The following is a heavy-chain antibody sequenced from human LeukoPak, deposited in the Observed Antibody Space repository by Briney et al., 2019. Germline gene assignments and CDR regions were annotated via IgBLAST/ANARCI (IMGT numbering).Heavy chain of an antibody. J-gene: IGHJ4*02. Sequence: GGSLRLSCAASGFTFSSYWMSWVRQAPGKGLEWVANIKQDGNEKYYVDSVKGRFTISRDNAKNSLYLQMNSLRAEDTAVYYCARDPGYSYGPYYFDYWGQGTLVTVSS. CDR3: ARDPGYSYGPYYFDY. CDR1: GFTFSSYW. CDR2: IKQDGNEK. V-gene: IGHV3-7*01. D-gene: IGHD5-18*01.